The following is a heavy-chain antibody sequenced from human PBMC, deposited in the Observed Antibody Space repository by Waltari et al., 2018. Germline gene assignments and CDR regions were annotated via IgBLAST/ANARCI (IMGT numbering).Heavy chain of an antibody. CDR1: GFTFSGSA. CDR2: IRSKANSYAT. Sequence: EVQLVESGGGLVQPGGSLKLSCAASGFTFSGSAMPWVRQASGKGLEWVGRIRSKANSYATAYAASVKGRFTISRDDSKNTAYLQMNSLKTEDTAVYYCTRSHFGVDPNYWGREPWSPSPQ. J-gene: IGHJ4*02. V-gene: IGHV3-73*02. D-gene: IGHD3-3*01. CDR3: TRSHFGVDPNY.